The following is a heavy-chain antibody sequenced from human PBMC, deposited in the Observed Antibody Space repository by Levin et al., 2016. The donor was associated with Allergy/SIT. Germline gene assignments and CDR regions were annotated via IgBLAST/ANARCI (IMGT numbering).Heavy chain of an antibody. CDR2: ITGTGTYT. J-gene: IGHJ4*02. D-gene: IGHD4-17*01. CDR1: GFTFSNYA. Sequence: GESLKISCAASGFTFSNYAMSWVRQAPGKGLEWVSAITGTGTYTYYADSVKGRFSISRDSSKNTLYLEMNSLRGEDTAVYYCAKLPGTTVTTRFEYYFDCWGQGTLVTVSS. CDR3: AKLPGTTVTTRFEYYFDC. V-gene: IGHV3-23*01.